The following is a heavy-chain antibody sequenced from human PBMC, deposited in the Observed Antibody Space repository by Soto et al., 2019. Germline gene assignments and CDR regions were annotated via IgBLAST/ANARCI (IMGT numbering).Heavy chain of an antibody. CDR3: AVLVAKGSYRMDV. J-gene: IGHJ6*02. Sequence: ASETLSLTCAVYGGSFSGYYWSWIRQPPGKGLEWIGEINHSGSTNYNPSLKSRVTISVDTSKNQFSLKLSSVTAADTAVYYCAVLVAKGSYRMDVWGQGTTVTVSS. CDR1: GGSFSGYY. D-gene: IGHD5-12*01. V-gene: IGHV4-34*01. CDR2: INHSGST.